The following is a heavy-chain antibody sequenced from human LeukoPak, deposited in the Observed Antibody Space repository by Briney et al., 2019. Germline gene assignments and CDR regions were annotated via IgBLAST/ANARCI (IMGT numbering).Heavy chain of an antibody. CDR1: GGSFSGYY. J-gene: IGHJ3*02. D-gene: IGHD3-9*01. CDR3: ARGARYFDWLLYNAFDI. V-gene: IGHV4-34*01. Sequence: PSETLSLTCAVYGGSFSGYYWSWIRQPPGKGLEWSGEINHSGSTNYNPSLKSRVTISVDTSKNQFSLKLSSVTAADTAGYYCARGARYFDWLLYNAFDIWGQGTMVTVSS. CDR2: INHSGST.